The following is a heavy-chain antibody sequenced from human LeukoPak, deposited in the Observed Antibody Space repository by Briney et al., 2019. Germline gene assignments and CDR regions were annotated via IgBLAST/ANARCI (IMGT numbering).Heavy chain of an antibody. CDR3: ARPLRSGYYYNAFDI. V-gene: IGHV1-69*05. CDR2: IIPIFGTA. J-gene: IGHJ3*02. D-gene: IGHD3-22*01. CDR1: GGTSSSYA. Sequence: SVKVSCKASGGTSSSYAISWVRQAPGQGLEWMGRIIPIFGTANYAQKFQGRVTITTDESTSTASMELSSLRSEDTAVYYCARPLRSGYYYNAFDIWGQGTMVTVSS.